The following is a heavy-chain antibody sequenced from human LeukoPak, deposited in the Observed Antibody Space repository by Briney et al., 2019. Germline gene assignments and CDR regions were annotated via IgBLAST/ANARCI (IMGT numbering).Heavy chain of an antibody. D-gene: IGHD1-26*01. CDR2: IYPGDSDT. J-gene: IGHJ4*02. V-gene: IGHV5-51*01. Sequence: GESLKISCKGSAYRFSNYWIGWVRQMPGKGLEWMGIIYPGDSDTKYSPSFRGQVTISVDKSISTAYLQWSSLKASDTAMYYCARQAGATDFDYWGQGDLVTVSS. CDR1: AYRFSNYW. CDR3: ARQAGATDFDY.